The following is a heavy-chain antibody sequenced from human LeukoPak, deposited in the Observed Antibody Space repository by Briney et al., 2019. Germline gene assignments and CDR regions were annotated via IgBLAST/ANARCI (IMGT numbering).Heavy chain of an antibody. V-gene: IGHV5-51*01. CDR2: IYPGDSDT. CDR3: ARGGRMTTVVYNWFDP. CDR1: GYSFTSYW. Sequence: GESLKISCKGSGYSFTSYWIGWVRQMPGKGLEWMGIIYPGDSDTRYSPSFQGQVTISADKSISTAYLQWSSLKASDTAMYYCARGGRMTTVVYNWFDPWGQGTLVTVSS. D-gene: IGHD4-17*01. J-gene: IGHJ5*02.